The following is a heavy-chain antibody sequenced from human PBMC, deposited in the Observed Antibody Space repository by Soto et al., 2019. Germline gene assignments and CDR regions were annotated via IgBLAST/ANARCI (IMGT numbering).Heavy chain of an antibody. CDR2: ISGPNGNT. CDR1: GYTFTSYG. CDR3: ARDRYDSSGYYLGADY. J-gene: IGHJ4*02. V-gene: IGHV1-18*01. D-gene: IGHD3-22*01. Sequence: QVQLVQSGAEVKKPGASVKVSCKASGYTFTSYGFSWVRQAPGQGLKWMGCISGPNGNTNYAQKLQGRVTMTTDTSTSTGYMELRSLRSDDTAVYYCARDRYDSSGYYLGADYWGQGTLVTVSS.